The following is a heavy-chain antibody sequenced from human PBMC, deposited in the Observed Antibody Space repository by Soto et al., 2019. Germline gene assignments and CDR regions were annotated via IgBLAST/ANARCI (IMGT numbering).Heavy chain of an antibody. CDR1: GFSLTTSGVG. V-gene: IGHV2-5*02. Sequence: QITLNESGPTQVKPRQTLTLTCTFSGFSLTTSGVGVGWIRQSPGKAPEWLALIYWDDDKRYSPSLKSRLTITKDTSKNQVVLTMADLDPAETATYYGAHRVLRTVFGLVTTTAIYFDFWGQGTPVAVSS. CDR3: AHRVLRTVFGLVTTTAIYFDF. D-gene: IGHD3-3*01. J-gene: IGHJ4*02. CDR2: IYWDDDK.